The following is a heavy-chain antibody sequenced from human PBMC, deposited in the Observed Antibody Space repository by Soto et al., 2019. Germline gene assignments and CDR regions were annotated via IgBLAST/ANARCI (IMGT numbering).Heavy chain of an antibody. J-gene: IGHJ4*02. D-gene: IGHD3-10*01. CDR2: MNPNSGNT. V-gene: IGHV1-8*01. Sequence: ASVKVSCKASGYTFTSYDINWVRQATGQGLEWMGWMNPNSGNTSYAQKFQGRVTMTTDTSTSTAYMELRSLRSDDTAVYYCARARPYYYGSWSHDYWGQGTLVTLSS. CDR3: ARARPYYYGSWSHDY. CDR1: GYTFTSYD.